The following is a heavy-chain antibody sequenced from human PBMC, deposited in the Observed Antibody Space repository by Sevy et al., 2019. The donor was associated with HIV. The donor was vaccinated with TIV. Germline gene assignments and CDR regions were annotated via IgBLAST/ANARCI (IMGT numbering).Heavy chain of an antibody. Sequence: GGSLRLSCAASGFTFSSYAMSWVRQAPGKGLEWVPAISGSGGSTYYADSVKGRFTISRDNSKNTLYLQMNSLRAEDTAVYYCAKYKEYCSGGSCYSWLDYWGQGTLVTVSS. CDR1: GFTFSSYA. V-gene: IGHV3-23*01. J-gene: IGHJ4*02. D-gene: IGHD2-15*01. CDR2: ISGSGGST. CDR3: AKYKEYCSGGSCYSWLDY.